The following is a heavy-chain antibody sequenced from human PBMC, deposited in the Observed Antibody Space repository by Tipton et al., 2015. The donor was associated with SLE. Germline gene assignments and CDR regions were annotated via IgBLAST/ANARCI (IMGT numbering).Heavy chain of an antibody. CDR1: GASISSDY. V-gene: IGHV4-59*01. Sequence: LRLSCTVSGASISSDYWSWIRQPPGKGLEWIGYISYSGDTNYNPSLKSRVTISVDTSKNQFSLKLTSVTAADTAVYYCAIDSVSGWGGFDYWGQGTLVAVSS. D-gene: IGHD6-19*01. J-gene: IGHJ4*02. CDR2: ISYSGDT. CDR3: AIDSVSGWGGFDY.